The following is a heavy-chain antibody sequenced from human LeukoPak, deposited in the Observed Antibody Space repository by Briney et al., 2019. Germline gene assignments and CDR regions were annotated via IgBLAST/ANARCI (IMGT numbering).Heavy chain of an antibody. Sequence: GGSLRLSCVVSGFTFSTYWMSWVRQAPGKGLEWVANIKQDGSEKNYVDSVKGRFTISRDNATNSLHLQMDSLRGEDTAVYYCAREGLWATVNWGQGTLVTVSS. CDR3: AREGLWATVN. D-gene: IGHD4-17*01. V-gene: IGHV3-7*01. CDR2: IKQDGSEK. J-gene: IGHJ4*02. CDR1: GFTFSTYW.